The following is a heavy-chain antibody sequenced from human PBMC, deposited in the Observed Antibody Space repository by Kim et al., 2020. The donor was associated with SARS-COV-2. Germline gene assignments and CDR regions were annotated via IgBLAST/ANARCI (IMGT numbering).Heavy chain of an antibody. Sequence: ADSVKGRVTISGDNSKNTVYLQLNSLRAGDTAVYYCERMGPWSSRNLDYWGQGTLVTVSS. J-gene: IGHJ4*02. D-gene: IGHD6-13*01. V-gene: IGHV3-23*01. CDR3: ERMGPWSSRNLDY.